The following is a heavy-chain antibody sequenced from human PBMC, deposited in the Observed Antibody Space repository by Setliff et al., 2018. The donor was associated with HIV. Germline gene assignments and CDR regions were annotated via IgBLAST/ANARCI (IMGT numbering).Heavy chain of an antibody. V-gene: IGHV3-9*01. CDR1: GFTFDDYA. J-gene: IGHJ3*02. Sequence: SLKISCAASGFTFDDYAMHWGRQAPGKGLEWVSGINWNSGTIAYADFVKGRFTISRDNTKNFVFLEMTNLRPEDTALYFCAKDYGDGHNWGAFDISGQGTMVT. CDR2: INWNSGTI. D-gene: IGHD1-1*01. CDR3: AKDYGDGHNWGAFDI.